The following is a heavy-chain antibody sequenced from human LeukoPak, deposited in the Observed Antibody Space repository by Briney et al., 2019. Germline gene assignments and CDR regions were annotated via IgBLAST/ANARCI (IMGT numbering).Heavy chain of an antibody. V-gene: IGHV3-74*01. CDR1: GFTFSSYW. D-gene: IGHD3-10*01. CDR2: INSDGSST. Sequence: GALRLSCAASGFTFSSYWMHWVRQAPGKGLVWVSRINSDGSSTSYADSVKGRFTISRDNAKNTLYLQMNSLRAEDTAVYYCARETMVRGVTIDYWGQGTLVTVSS. J-gene: IGHJ4*02. CDR3: ARETMVRGVTIDY.